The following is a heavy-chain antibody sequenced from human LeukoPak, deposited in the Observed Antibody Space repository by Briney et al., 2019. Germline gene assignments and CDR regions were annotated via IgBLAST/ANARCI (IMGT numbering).Heavy chain of an antibody. J-gene: IGHJ4*02. Sequence: PGGSLRLSCAASGFTFSSYAMHWVRQAPGKGLEWVAVISYDGSNKYYADSVKGRFTISRDNSKNTLYLQMNSLRAEDTAVYYCARGGTVRGVIMPSDYWGQGTLVTVSS. CDR1: GFTFSSYA. V-gene: IGHV3-30-3*01. CDR3: ARGGTVRGVIMPSDY. CDR2: ISYDGSNK. D-gene: IGHD3-10*01.